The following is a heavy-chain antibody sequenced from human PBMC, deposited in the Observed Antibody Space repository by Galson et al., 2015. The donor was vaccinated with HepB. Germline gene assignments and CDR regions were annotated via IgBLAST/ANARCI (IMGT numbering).Heavy chain of an antibody. CDR2: IYHSGST. CDR3: ARVESEKGWFDP. CDR1: GDSISSGDYY. V-gene: IGHV4-30-4*01. D-gene: IGHD3-3*01. Sequence: LSLTCTVSGDSISSGDYYWSWIRQPPGKGLEWIGYIYHSGSTYYNPSLKSRVFISVDTSKNQFSLKLSSVTAADTAVYYCARVESEKGWFDPWGQGTLVTVSS. J-gene: IGHJ5*02.